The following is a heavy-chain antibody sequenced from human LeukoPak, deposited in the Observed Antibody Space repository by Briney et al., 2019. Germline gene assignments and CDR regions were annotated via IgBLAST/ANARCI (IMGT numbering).Heavy chain of an antibody. J-gene: IGHJ3*02. CDR2: ISTSSSYI. D-gene: IGHD3-22*01. Sequence: KSGGSLRLSCTASGFTFSRSSMNWVRQAPGKGLEWVSSISTSSSYIYYADSVKGRFTISRDNAKNSLYLQMNSLRAEDTAVYYCARDRYYYDSSGYLPYAFDIWGQGTMVTVSS. V-gene: IGHV3-21*01. CDR3: ARDRYYYDSSGYLPYAFDI. CDR1: GFTFSRSS.